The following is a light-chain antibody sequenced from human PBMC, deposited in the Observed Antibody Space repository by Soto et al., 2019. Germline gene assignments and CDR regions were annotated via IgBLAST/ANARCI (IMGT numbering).Light chain of an antibody. CDR1: SSDVGGYDY. CDR2: EVS. Sequence: QSVLTQPASVSGSPGQSITISCTGTSSDVGGYDYVSWYQHHPGKVPKLMIYEVSNRPSGLSNRFSGSKSGNTASLTNSGLQAEDEADYYCSSYASNSIPQVVFGGGTKVTGL. V-gene: IGLV2-14*01. J-gene: IGLJ2*01. CDR3: SSYASNSIPQVV.